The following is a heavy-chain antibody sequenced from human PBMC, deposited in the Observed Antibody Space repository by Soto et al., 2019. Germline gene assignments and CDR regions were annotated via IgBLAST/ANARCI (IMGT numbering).Heavy chain of an antibody. D-gene: IGHD2-8*01. CDR1: GITLSDNY. Sequence: QVHLVASGGRLVKPGGSLRLSCVASGITLSDNYMNWIRQAPGKGLEWLSYISNSDSTTYYSDSVKGRLTISTDNAKHSLYLPLTGLRFEDTAGQYCASGQWAVENRGQGLLVTVSS. V-gene: IGHV3-11*01. CDR3: ASGQWAVEN. J-gene: IGHJ4*02. CDR2: ISNSDSTT.